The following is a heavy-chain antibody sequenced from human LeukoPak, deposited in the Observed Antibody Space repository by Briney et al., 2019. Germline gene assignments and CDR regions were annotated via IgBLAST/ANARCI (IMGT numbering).Heavy chain of an antibody. CDR2: IYPGDSDT. D-gene: IGHD2-2*01. J-gene: IGHJ4*02. CDR3: ARHLSDITSSPNY. CDR1: GYSFTNYW. Sequence: GESLKISCKASGYSFTNYWIDWVRQMPGKGLEWMGIIYPGDSDTRYSPSFEGQVTISADKSISTAYLQWRSLKASDTAMYYCARHLSDITSSPNYWGPGTLVTVSS. V-gene: IGHV5-51*01.